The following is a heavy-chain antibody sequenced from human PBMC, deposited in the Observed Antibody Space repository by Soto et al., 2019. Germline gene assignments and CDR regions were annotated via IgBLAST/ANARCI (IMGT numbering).Heavy chain of an antibody. CDR2: MNPNSGNT. D-gene: IGHD4-4*01. CDR3: ARGQWHDYSIEYYYGMDV. J-gene: IGHJ6*02. CDR1: GYTFTSYD. Sequence: GASVKVSCKASGYTFTSYDINWVRQATGQGLEWMGWMNPNSGNTGYAQKFQGRVTMTRNTSISTAYMELSSLRAEDTAVYYCARGQWHDYSIEYYYGMDVWGQGTTVTVSS. V-gene: IGHV1-8*01.